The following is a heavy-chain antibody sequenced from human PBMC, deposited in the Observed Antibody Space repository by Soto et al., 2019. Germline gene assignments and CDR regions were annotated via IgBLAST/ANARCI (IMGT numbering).Heavy chain of an antibody. V-gene: IGHV3-48*03. J-gene: IGHJ4*02. CDR3: ARDPDGPIDHYFEY. Sequence: GGSLRLSCAASVFTFSSYEMNLVRQSPGKGLEWVSYISSSGSTIYYADSVKGRFTISRDNAKNSLYLQMNSLRAEDTAVYYCARDPDGPIDHYFEYWGQGTMVTVSS. CDR2: ISSSGSTI. CDR1: VFTFSSYE.